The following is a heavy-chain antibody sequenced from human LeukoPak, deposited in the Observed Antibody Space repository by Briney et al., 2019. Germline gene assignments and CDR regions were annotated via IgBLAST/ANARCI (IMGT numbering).Heavy chain of an antibody. J-gene: IGHJ4*02. V-gene: IGHV3-23*01. Sequence: PGGSLRLSCAASGFTFSSYAMSWVRQAPGKGLGWVSAISGSGGSTYYADSVKGRFTISRDNSKNTLYLQMNSLRAEDTAVYYCAKYLWNIVVVVAATRDWGQVTLVTVSS. CDR3: AKYLWNIVVVVAATRD. D-gene: IGHD2-15*01. CDR1: GFTFSSYA. CDR2: ISGSGGST.